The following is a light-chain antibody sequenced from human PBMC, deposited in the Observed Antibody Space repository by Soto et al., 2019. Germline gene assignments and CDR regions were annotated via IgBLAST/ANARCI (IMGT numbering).Light chain of an antibody. J-gene: IGKJ1*01. CDR2: GAS. CDR1: QDIRDD. V-gene: IGKV1-17*01. Sequence: DTQMTQSPSSLSASVGDRVTITCRASQDIRDDLGWYQQKPGKAPQRLIFGASSLQSGVPSRFSGSGSGTEFSLTISSLQPEDFATYYCLQHTTFPWTFGQGTKVEVK. CDR3: LQHTTFPWT.